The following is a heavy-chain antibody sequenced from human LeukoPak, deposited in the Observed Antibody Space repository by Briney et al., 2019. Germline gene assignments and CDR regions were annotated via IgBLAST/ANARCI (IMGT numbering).Heavy chain of an antibody. CDR3: ARVSGGGGDLEDFDY. CDR2: IIPILGIA. Sequence: ASVKVSCKASGGTFSSYAISWVRQAPGQGLEWMGRIIPILGIANYAQKFQGRVTITADKSTSTAYMELSSLRSEDTAVYYCARVSGGGGDLEDFDYWGQGTLVTVSS. J-gene: IGHJ4*02. CDR1: GGTFSSYA. V-gene: IGHV1-69*04. D-gene: IGHD2-21*02.